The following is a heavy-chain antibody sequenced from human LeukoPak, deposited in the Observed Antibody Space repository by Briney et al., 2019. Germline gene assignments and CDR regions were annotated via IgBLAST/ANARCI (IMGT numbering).Heavy chain of an antibody. D-gene: IGHD6-13*01. CDR3: AKDSRIAAVNAFDI. CDR2: ISWNSGSI. CDR1: GFTLSSYA. V-gene: IGHV3-9*01. J-gene: IGHJ3*02. Sequence: GGSLRLSCAASGFTLSSYAMSWVRQAPGKGLEWVSGISWNSGSIGYADSVKGRFTISRDNAKNSLYLQMNSLRAEDTALYYCAKDSRIAAVNAFDIWGQGTMVTVSS.